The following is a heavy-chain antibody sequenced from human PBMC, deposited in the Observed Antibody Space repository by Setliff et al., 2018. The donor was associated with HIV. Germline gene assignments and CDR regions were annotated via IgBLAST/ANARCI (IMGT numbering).Heavy chain of an antibody. J-gene: IGHJ3*02. D-gene: IGHD4-17*01. Sequence: PSETLSLTCTVTGYSISSGYYWAWIRQPPGKGQEWIGYIYHAGNTYYNPSLKSRVTISVDTSKNQISLRLNSLTAADTAVYYCARGTTLNVVPDAFDIWGQGTMVTVSS. V-gene: IGHV4-38-2*02. CDR3: ARGTTLNVVPDAFDI. CDR1: GYSISSGYY. CDR2: IYHAGNT.